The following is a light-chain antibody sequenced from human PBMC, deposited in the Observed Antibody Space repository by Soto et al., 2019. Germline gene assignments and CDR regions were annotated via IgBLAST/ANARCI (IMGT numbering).Light chain of an antibody. V-gene: IGKV3-11*01. Sequence: EIVLTQSPATLSVSPGERATLSCRASQSVNQKLGWYQQKPGQAPRLLIYVASYRATGIPARFSGSGSGTDFTLTISSLEPEDFAVYYCQQRSSWPPTFGQGTRLEI. CDR1: QSVNQK. J-gene: IGKJ5*01. CDR3: QQRSSWPPT. CDR2: VAS.